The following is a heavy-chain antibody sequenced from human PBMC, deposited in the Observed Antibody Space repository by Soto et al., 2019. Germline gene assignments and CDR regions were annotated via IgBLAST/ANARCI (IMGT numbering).Heavy chain of an antibody. Sequence: QVQLVESGGGVVQPGRSLRLSCAASGFTFSSYAMHWVRQAPGKGLEWVAVISYDGSNKYYADSVKGRFTISRDNSKNPLYLQMNSLRAEDTAVYYCARDPVAYCGGDCRTFDYWGQGTLVTGSS. CDR1: GFTFSSYA. CDR3: ARDPVAYCGGDCRTFDY. V-gene: IGHV3-30-3*01. CDR2: ISYDGSNK. D-gene: IGHD2-21*02. J-gene: IGHJ4*02.